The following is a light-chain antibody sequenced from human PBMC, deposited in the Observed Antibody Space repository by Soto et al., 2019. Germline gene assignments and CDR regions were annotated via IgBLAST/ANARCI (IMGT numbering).Light chain of an antibody. V-gene: IGKV3-15*01. J-gene: IGKJ1*01. CDR1: RSVSTN. CDR2: SAF. CDR3: QQYNNWPRT. Sequence: EIVMTQSPASLSVSPVERATLSCRASRSVSTNLAWYQQKPGQAPRLLIYSAFTRATGIPARFSGSASGTEFTLTISSLQSEDFAIYYCQQYNNWPRTFGQGTKVDIK.